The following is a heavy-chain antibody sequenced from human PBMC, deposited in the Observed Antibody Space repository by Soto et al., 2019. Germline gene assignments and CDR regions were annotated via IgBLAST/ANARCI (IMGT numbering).Heavy chain of an antibody. D-gene: IGHD2-21*01. J-gene: IGHJ4*02. V-gene: IGHV3-74*02. CDR3: ATHTSVEVGEFDH. CDR2: IDGNGLTT. Sequence: EVQLMESGGGLVQPGGSLRLSCVASGFTFSNYCIHWVRQGPGKGLLWVARIDGNGLTTRYADSVKGRFTITRNNARNSVAPEMNGLRVEGTAMYYCATHTSVEVGEFDHWGQGTMVTVSS. CDR1: GFTFSNYC.